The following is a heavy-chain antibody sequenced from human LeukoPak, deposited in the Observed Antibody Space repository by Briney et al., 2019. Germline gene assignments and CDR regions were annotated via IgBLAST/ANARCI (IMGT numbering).Heavy chain of an antibody. J-gene: IGHJ4*02. D-gene: IGHD4-17*01. CDR1: GYTFSSCA. Sequence: PGGSLRLSCAASGYTFSSCAMTWVRQAPGKGLEWVSYISSSSSYTNYADSVKGRFTISRDNAKNSLYMQMNSLRAEDTAVYYCARERDYGDYEFDYWGEGTLVTVSS. CDR3: ARERDYGDYEFDY. V-gene: IGHV3-21*05. CDR2: ISSSSSYT.